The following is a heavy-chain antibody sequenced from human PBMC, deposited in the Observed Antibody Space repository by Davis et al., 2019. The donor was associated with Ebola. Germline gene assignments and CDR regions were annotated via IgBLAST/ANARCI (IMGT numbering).Heavy chain of an antibody. CDR2: INHTGNT. J-gene: IGHJ3*02. CDR1: GGSISSYY. V-gene: IGHV4-34*01. CDR3: ARGRSWAFDI. Sequence: PSETLSLTCTVSGGSISSYYWSWIRQSPGKGLEWIGEINHTGNTNYNPSLKSRVTISVDRSKKQFSLRLYSVTAADTAVFYCARGRSWAFDIWGQGTIVTVSS.